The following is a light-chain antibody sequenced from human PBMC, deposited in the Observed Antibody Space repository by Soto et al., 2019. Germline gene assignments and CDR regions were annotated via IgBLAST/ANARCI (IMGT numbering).Light chain of an antibody. CDR3: QQYGNSPIT. J-gene: IGKJ5*01. CDR2: GAS. CDR1: QSVSNNY. V-gene: IGKV3-20*01. Sequence: EIVLTQSPGTLSLSPGARATLSCRASQSVSNNYLAWYQQKPGQAPRLLIDGASSRATGVPDRFSGTGSGTDFTLTISRLEPEDFAVVDCQQYGNSPITFGQGTR.